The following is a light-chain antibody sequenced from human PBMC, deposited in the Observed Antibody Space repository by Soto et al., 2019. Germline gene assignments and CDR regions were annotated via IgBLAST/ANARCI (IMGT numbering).Light chain of an antibody. CDR2: EAS. J-gene: IGKJ1*01. Sequence: DFQMTQSPSTLSASVGDTVTITCRASQSIDTWLAWYQQRPGKAPKLLIYEASRLESGVPSRFSGSGSGTEFTLTISSLQPDDFAPYYCQRCNTYSVTFGQGTKVEIK. CDR1: QSIDTW. V-gene: IGKV1-5*03. CDR3: QRCNTYSVT.